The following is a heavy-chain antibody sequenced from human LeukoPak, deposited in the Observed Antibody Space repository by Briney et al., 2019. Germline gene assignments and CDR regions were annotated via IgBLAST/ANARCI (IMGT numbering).Heavy chain of an antibody. CDR1: GYTFTSYD. Sequence: GASVKVSCKASGYTFTSYDINWVRQATGQGREWMGWMNPNSGNTGYAQKFQGRVTITRNTSISTAYMELSSLRSEDTAVYYCARGSQLLWFGELLSYYYYYYMDVWGKGTTVTVSS. CDR3: ARGSQLLWFGELLSYYYYYYMDV. V-gene: IGHV1-8*03. J-gene: IGHJ6*03. CDR2: MNPNSGNT. D-gene: IGHD3-10*01.